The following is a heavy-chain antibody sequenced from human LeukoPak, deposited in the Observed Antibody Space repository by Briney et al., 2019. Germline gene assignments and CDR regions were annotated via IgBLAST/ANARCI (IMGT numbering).Heavy chain of an antibody. CDR2: INPNSGGT. V-gene: IGHV1-2*02. Sequence: ASVKVSCKASGYTFTCYYMHWVRQAPGQGLEWMGWINPNSGGTNYAQKFQGRVTMTRDTSISTAYMELSRLRSDDTAVYYCARETGYDSYMDVWGKGTTVTVSS. J-gene: IGHJ6*03. D-gene: IGHD3-3*01. CDR3: ARETGYDSYMDV. CDR1: GYTFTCYY.